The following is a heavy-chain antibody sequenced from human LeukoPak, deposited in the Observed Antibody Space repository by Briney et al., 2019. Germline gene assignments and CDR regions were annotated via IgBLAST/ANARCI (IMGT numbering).Heavy chain of an antibody. V-gene: IGHV1-46*01. Sequence: ASVKVSCKVSGYTLTELSMHWVRQAPGQGLEWMGIINPSGGSTSYAQKFQGRVTMTRDTSPSTVYMELSSLRSEDTAVYYCAREDDSSGLRYWGQGTLVTVSS. J-gene: IGHJ4*02. CDR2: INPSGGST. CDR1: GYTLTELS. CDR3: AREDDSSGLRY. D-gene: IGHD6-19*01.